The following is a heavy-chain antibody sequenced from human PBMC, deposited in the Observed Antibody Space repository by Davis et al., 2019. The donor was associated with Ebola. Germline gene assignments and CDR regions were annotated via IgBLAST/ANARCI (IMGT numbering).Heavy chain of an antibody. CDR3: ALGHYPDSSPYYPPTSSWYFVL. J-gene: IGHJ2*01. D-gene: IGHD3-22*01. CDR2: ISSSSSYI. CDR1: GFTFSSYS. V-gene: IGHV3-21*04. Sequence: GGSLRLSCAASGFTFSSYSMNWVRQAPGKGLEWVSSISSSSSYIYYADSVKGRFTISRDNAKNSLYLQMDSLRYEDTAVYYCALGHYPDSSPYYPPTSSWYFVLWGRGTLVTVSS.